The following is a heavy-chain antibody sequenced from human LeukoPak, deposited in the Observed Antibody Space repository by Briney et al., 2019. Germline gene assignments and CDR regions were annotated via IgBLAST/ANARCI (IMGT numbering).Heavy chain of an antibody. J-gene: IGHJ5*02. CDR3: ARGVVTPLGWFDP. D-gene: IGHD2-21*02. V-gene: IGHV4-39*07. Sequence: SETLSLTCTVSGGSIISGSHYWGWIRQPPGRGLEWVGTIYYSGTTYYNPSLKSRVTISVDTSKNQFSLKLSSVTAADTAVYYCARGVVTPLGWFDPWGQGTLVSVSS. CDR2: IYYSGTT. CDR1: GGSIISGSHY.